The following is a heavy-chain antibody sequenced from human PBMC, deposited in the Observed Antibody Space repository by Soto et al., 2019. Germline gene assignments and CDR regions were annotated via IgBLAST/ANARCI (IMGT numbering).Heavy chain of an antibody. CDR3: ATESGSTYGYFDH. J-gene: IGHJ4*02. V-gene: IGHV4-30-4*02. CDR1: GGSVTSDEDY. D-gene: IGHD5-18*01. Sequence: PSDTLSLTCTVSGGSVTSDEDYWPWIRQSPGKGLEWIGYISNSGSTGYNPSLKTRLSMSVDRSKNQFTLRLTSVTAADTAVYFCATESGSTYGYFDHWGQGTQVTVSS. CDR2: ISNSGST.